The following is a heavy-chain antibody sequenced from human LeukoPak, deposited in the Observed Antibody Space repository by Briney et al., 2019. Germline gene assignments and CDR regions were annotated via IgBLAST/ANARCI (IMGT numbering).Heavy chain of an antibody. J-gene: IGHJ4*02. CDR3: ASSPNYSGSGVTDY. Sequence: PSETLSLTCTVSGYSISSGYYWGWIRQPPGKGLEWIGSIYHSGSTNYNPSLKSRVTISVDKSKNQFSLKLSSATAADTAVYYCASSPNYSGSGVTDYWGQGTLVTVSS. V-gene: IGHV4-38-2*02. CDR1: GYSISSGYY. CDR2: IYHSGST. D-gene: IGHD3-10*01.